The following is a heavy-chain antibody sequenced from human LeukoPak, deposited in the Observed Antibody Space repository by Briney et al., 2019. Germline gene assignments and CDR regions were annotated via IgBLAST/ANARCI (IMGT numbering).Heavy chain of an antibody. D-gene: IGHD1/OR15-1a*01. J-gene: IGHJ4*02. CDR2: FDGNGPNT. V-gene: IGHV3-23*01. CDR3: AKPRNTGLGWAQFHY. Sequence: PGGSLRLSCAASGCTFSSFSMTWVRQAPGKGLEWVSGFDGNGPNTYYADSVKGRWTISRDNYRNTLDLEMNSLSPEDTAIYYCAKPRNTGLGWAQFHYWGQDSLVTVSS. CDR1: GCTFSSFS.